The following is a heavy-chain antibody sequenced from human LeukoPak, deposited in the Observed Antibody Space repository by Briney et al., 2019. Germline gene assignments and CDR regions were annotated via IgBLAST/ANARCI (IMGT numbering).Heavy chain of an antibody. CDR2: ILYDGSNK. J-gene: IGHJ4*02. Sequence: GVSLRLSCAASGFTFSSYTMHWVRQAPGKGLEWVAVILYDGSNKYYADSVKGRFTISRDNSKNTLYLQMNSLRAEDTAVYYCARDLHSDGSGFDYWGQGTLVTVSS. CDR3: ARDLHSDGSGFDY. CDR1: GFTFSSYT. V-gene: IGHV3-30-3*01. D-gene: IGHD3-10*01.